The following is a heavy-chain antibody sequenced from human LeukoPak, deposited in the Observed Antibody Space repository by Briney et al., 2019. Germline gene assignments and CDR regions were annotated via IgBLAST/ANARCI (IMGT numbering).Heavy chain of an antibody. J-gene: IGHJ4*02. Sequence: SETLSLTCTVSIGSISDTKYYWGWIRQPPGKGLEWIGTIYYSGITYYNPSLKRRVTISVDTSKSQFSLKLSSVTAADTAVYYCARHLYHYDSSGYYYYLDYWGQGTQVTVSS. CDR1: IGSISDTKYY. CDR3: ARHLYHYDSSGYYYYLDY. CDR2: IYYSGIT. D-gene: IGHD3-22*01. V-gene: IGHV4-39*01.